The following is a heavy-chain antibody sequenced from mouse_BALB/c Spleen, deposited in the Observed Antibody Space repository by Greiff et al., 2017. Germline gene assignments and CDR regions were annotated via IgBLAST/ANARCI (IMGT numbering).Heavy chain of an antibody. V-gene: IGHV5-4*02. Sequence: EVHLVESGGGLVKPGGSLKLSCAASGFTFSDYYMYWVRQTPEKRLEWVATISDGGSYTYYPDSVKGRFTISRDNAKNNLYLQMSSLKSEDTAMYYCAREDGAYWGQGTLVTVSA. CDR3: AREDGAY. CDR2: ISDGGSYT. D-gene: IGHD2-3*01. CDR1: GFTFSDYY. J-gene: IGHJ3*01.